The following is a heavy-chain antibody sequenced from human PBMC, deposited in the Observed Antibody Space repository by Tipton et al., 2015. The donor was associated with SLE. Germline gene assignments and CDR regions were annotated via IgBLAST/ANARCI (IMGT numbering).Heavy chain of an antibody. V-gene: IGHV4-4*07. J-gene: IGHJ4*02. D-gene: IGHD2-2*01. Sequence: LRLSCTVSGGSIRRYYWGWIRQPAGKGLEWIGRIYTGGNTKYNPSLESRVTLSVDASKDQFSLRLTSVTAADTAVYYCVVCSPSSCSYFDYWGQGRLVTVSS. CDR1: GGSIRRYY. CDR3: VVCSPSSCSYFDY. CDR2: IYTGGNT.